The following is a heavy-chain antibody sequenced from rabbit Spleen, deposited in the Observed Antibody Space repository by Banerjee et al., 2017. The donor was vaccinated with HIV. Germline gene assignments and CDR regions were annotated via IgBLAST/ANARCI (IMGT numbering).Heavy chain of an antibody. J-gene: IGHJ4*01. D-gene: IGHD1-1*01. CDR1: GFSFRSSYW. V-gene: IGHV1S45*01. CDR2: IYTGSSGTT. Sequence: QEQLVESGGGLVQPEGSLTLTCTASGFSFRSSYWMYWVRQAPGKGLEVLGSIYTGSSGTTRYSSWAKGRFTFSKTSSTTLTLQLTSLTAADTATYFCSRSANGDYIWDLWGPGTLVTVS. CDR3: SRSANGDYIWDL.